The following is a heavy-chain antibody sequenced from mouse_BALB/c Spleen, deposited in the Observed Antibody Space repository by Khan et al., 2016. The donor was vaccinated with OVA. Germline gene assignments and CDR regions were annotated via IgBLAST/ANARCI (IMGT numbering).Heavy chain of an antibody. J-gene: IGHJ3*01. V-gene: IGHV1-4*01. CDR2: INPSNGYT. Sequence: QVQLKQSGAELARPGASVKMSCKASGYTFTSYTIHWIKERPGQGLEWIGNINPSNGYTNYNQKFKDKATLTTDKSSTTAYLQLSSLTSDDSAVYNCLRDGAYHRNDGWFAYWGQGTLVTVSA. CDR1: GYTFTSYT. CDR3: LRDGAYHRNDGWFAY. D-gene: IGHD2-14*01.